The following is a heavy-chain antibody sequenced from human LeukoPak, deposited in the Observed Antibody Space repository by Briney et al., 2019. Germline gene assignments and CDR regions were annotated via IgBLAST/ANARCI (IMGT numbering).Heavy chain of an antibody. CDR1: GYTFTSYD. CDR3: ARGDINYGNDY. J-gene: IGHJ4*02. Sequence: GASVKVSCKASGYTFTSYDINWVRQATGQGREWMGWMNPNNGNTDYAQKLQGRVTMTTDTSTSTAYMELRSLRSDDTAVYYCARGDINYGNDYWGQGTLVTVSS. V-gene: IGHV1-18*01. D-gene: IGHD4-11*01. CDR2: MNPNNGNT.